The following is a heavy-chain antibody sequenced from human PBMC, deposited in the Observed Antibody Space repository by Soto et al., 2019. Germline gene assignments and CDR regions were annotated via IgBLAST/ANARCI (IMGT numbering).Heavy chain of an antibody. V-gene: IGHV4-31*03. CDR2: IYYSGST. CDR1: GGSIRSGGYY. CDR3: ARVFTGYDHYYYMDV. Sequence: PSETQSLTSTVSGGSIRSGGYYWSWIRQHPGKGLEWIGYIYYSGSTYYNPSLKSRVTISVDTSKNQFSLKLSSVTAADTAVYYCARVFTGYDHYYYMDVWGKGTTVTVSS. D-gene: IGHD3-9*01. J-gene: IGHJ6*03.